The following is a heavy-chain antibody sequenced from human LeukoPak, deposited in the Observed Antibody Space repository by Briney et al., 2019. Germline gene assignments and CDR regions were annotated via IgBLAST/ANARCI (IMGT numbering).Heavy chain of an antibody. CDR3: ARLVDYYYYYMDV. CDR1: GYSFTSYW. V-gene: IGHV5-51*01. CDR2: IYPGDSDT. J-gene: IGHJ6*03. D-gene: IGHD6-6*01. Sequence: GESLKISCKGSGYSFTSYWIGWVRQMPGKGLEWMGIIYPGDSDTRYSPSLQGQVTISADKSISTAYLQWSSLKASDTAMYYCARLVDYYYYYMDVWGKGTTVTVSS.